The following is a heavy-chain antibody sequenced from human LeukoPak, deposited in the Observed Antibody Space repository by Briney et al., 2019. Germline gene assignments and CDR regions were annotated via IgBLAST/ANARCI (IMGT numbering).Heavy chain of an antibody. CDR3: ASPGLGYCSGGSCYSEAFDI. J-gene: IGHJ3*02. CDR2: IIPIFGTA. V-gene: IGHV1-69*06. Sequence: GASVKVSCKASGATFSSYAISWVRQAPGQGLEWMGGIIPIFGTANYAQKFQGRVTITADKSTSTAYMELSSLRSEDTAVYYCASPGLGYCSGGSCYSEAFDIWGQGTMVTVSS. D-gene: IGHD2-15*01. CDR1: GATFSSYA.